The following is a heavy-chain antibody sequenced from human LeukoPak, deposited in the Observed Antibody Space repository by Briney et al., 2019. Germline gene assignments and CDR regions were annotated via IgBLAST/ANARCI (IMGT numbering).Heavy chain of an antibody. D-gene: IGHD6-19*01. J-gene: IGHJ4*02. Sequence: GGSLRLSCAASGFTFSSQNMNWARQAPGKGLEWVAYISTSGDSTKYADSVEGRFTISRDNVENSLYLLMNSLRVDDTAVYYCVKNGWLNYWGQGIVVTVSS. CDR2: ISTSGDST. V-gene: IGHV3-21*01. CDR3: VKNGWLNY. CDR1: GFTFSSQN.